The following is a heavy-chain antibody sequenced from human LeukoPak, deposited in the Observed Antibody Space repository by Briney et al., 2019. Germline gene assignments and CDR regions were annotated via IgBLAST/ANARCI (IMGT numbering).Heavy chain of an antibody. Sequence: GGSLRLSCAASGFTFSDYNMRWIRQAPGKGLEWVSSISRSGSTKYYADPVKGRFTISRDNSKNTLYLQMNSLRAEDTAVYFCAKSPSGYYPYYFDYWGQGTLVTVSS. D-gene: IGHD3-22*01. J-gene: IGHJ4*02. V-gene: IGHV3-11*01. CDR2: ISRSGSTK. CDR3: AKSPSGYYPYYFDY. CDR1: GFTFSDYN.